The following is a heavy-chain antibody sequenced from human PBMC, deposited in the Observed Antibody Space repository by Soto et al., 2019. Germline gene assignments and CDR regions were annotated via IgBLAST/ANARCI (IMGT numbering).Heavy chain of an antibody. CDR2: ISTDGSVT. Sequence: EVQLVESGGGLVQPGGSLRLSCAASGLTFSSYWMHWVRQAPGKGLVWVSRISTDGSVTTYADSVKGRFTISRDNAKNTLYLQMISLRTEGTAVYYCARAPYSSGWWGFDYRGQGPLVTVSS. J-gene: IGHJ4*02. V-gene: IGHV3-74*01. CDR3: ARAPYSSGWWGFDY. CDR1: GLTFSSYW. D-gene: IGHD6-19*01.